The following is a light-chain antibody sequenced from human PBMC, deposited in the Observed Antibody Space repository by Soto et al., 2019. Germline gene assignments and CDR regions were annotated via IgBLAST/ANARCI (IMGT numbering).Light chain of an antibody. V-gene: IGKV3-20*01. Sequence: EIVLTQSPGTLSVSPGERATLSCRASQTISSNYLAWYQQKPGQAPSLLLYGTSSRATGIPDRFSGSGSGTAFTVTISRLETEDSAKSYGQEYGCWTFGQVTKVVIK. CDR3: QEYGCWT. CDR1: QTISSNY. CDR2: GTS. J-gene: IGKJ1*01.